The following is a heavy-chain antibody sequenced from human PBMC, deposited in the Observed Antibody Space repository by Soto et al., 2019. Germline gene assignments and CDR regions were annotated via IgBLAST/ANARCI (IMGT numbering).Heavy chain of an antibody. V-gene: IGHV1-69*13. CDR1: GCTFSRYA. CDR2: IIPIFGTA. CDR3: ALRHFLRRDWYFYL. Sequence: SVKVSCKASGCTFSRYAISWVRQAPGQGLEWMGGIIPIFGTANYAQKFQGRVTITADESTSTAYMELSRLRSEDTAVYYCALRHFLRRDWYFYLWGRGTLVTVSS. J-gene: IGHJ2*01.